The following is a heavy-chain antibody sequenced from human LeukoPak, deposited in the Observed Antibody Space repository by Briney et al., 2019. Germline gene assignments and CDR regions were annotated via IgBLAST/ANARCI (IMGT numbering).Heavy chain of an antibody. J-gene: IGHJ6*02. CDR2: MNPNSGNT. V-gene: IGHV1-8*01. CDR1: GYTFTIYD. CDR3: ARVVLQSYYYYGMDV. Sequence: GTSVTVSCKASGYTFTIYDIDWVRQATGQGLEWMGWMNPNSGNTGYAQKFQGRVTMTRNTSISTAYMELSSLRSEDTAVYYCARVVLQSYYYYGMDVWGQGTTVTVSS. D-gene: IGHD3-3*01.